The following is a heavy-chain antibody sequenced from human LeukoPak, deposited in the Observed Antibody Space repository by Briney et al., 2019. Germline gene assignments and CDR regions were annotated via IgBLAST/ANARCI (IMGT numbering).Heavy chain of an antibody. CDR2: ISWSSDNI. J-gene: IGHJ5*02. CDR1: GFTFDDYA. V-gene: IGHV3-9*01. CDR3: AKDGLYASGLGNWFDP. Sequence: GGSLRLSCAASGFTFDDYAMHWVRQAPGKGLEWVSGISWSSDNIGYADSVKGRFTISRDNAKNSLYLQMNSLRPEDTALYYCAKDGLYASGLGNWFDPWGQGTLVTVSS. D-gene: IGHD3-10*01.